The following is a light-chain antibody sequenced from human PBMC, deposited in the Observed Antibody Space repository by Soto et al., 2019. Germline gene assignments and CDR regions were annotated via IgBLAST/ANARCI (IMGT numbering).Light chain of an antibody. V-gene: IGKV3-15*01. CDR2: GAS. CDR1: QSVSSN. CDR3: QQYNNWLIT. Sequence: EIVLTQSPGIVSLSPGERATLSCRASQSVSSNLAWYQQKPGQAPRLLIYGASTRATGIPARFSGSGSGTEFTLTISSLQSEDFAVYYCQQYNNWLITFGQGTRLE. J-gene: IGKJ5*01.